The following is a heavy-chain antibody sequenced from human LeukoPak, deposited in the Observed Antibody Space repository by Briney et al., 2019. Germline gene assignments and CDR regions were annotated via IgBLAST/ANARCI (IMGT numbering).Heavy chain of an antibody. J-gene: IGHJ5*02. CDR1: GGSLSSYY. V-gene: IGHV4-59*01. CDR3: ARGRAWFDP. CDR2: IGNSGST. Sequence: PSETLSLTCAVSGGSLSSYYWSWIRQPPGKGLEWIADIGNSGSTIYNPSLESRVTISVDTSKNQFSLNLNSVTTADTAVYYCARGRAWFDPWGQGTLVTVSS.